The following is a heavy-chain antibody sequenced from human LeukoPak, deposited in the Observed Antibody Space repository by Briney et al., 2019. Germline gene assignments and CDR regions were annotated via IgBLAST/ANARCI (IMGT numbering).Heavy chain of an antibody. J-gene: IGHJ4*02. V-gene: IGHV3-23*01. D-gene: IGHD5-18*01. CDR2: ISASGGST. Sequence: PVGSLRLSCAASGFTFSSYAMTWVRQGPEKGLEWVSLISASGGSTYYADSVRGRFTISRDNSKNTVYLQMNSLRAEDTALYYCAKDIQGANWGQGTLVTVSS. CDR1: GFTFSSYA. CDR3: AKDIQGAN.